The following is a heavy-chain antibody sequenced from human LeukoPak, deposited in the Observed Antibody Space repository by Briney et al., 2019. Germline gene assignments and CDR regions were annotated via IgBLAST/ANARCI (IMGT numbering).Heavy chain of an antibody. V-gene: IGHV4-34*01. Sequence: PSETLSLTCAVYGGSFSGYYWSWIRQPPGKGLEWFGEINHSGSTNYNPSLKSRVTISVDTSKNQFSLKLSSVTAADTAVYYCARGRSGYVYGMDVWGQGTMVTVSS. CDR3: ARGRSGYVYGMDV. CDR1: GGSFSGYY. D-gene: IGHD5-12*01. J-gene: IGHJ6*02. CDR2: INHSGST.